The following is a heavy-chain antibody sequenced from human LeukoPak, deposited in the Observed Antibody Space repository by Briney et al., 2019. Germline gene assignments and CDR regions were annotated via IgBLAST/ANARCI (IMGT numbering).Heavy chain of an antibody. V-gene: IGHV4-39*02. CDR1: GGSISSNNYY. D-gene: IGHD7-27*01. CDR3: SRCSSSLGWFDP. CDR2: IYYSGNI. J-gene: IGHJ5*02. Sequence: SETLSLTCTVSGGSISSNNYYWTWLRQPPGTGLEWIGGIYYSGNIYFNSSLKSRVTISIDTSKNHFSLRLTSVTAADTAVYFCSRCSSSLGWFDPWGQGTLVTVSS.